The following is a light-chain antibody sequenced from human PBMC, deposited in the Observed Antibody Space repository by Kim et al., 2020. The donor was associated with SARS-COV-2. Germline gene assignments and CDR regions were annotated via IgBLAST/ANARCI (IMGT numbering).Light chain of an antibody. Sequence: GPAVTFSCTGTSSDIGGYTYVSWYQHHPGKAPKLMIYEVNKRTSGVPHRFSGSKSGNTASLTVSRLQAEDEADYYCSSYAGRNGLVFGGGTQLTVL. CDR1: SSDIGGYTY. CDR3: SSYAGRNGLV. CDR2: EVN. J-gene: IGLJ2*01. V-gene: IGLV2-8*01.